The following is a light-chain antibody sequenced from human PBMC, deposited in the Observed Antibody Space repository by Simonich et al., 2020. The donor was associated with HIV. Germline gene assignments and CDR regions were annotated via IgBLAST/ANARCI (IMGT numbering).Light chain of an antibody. CDR2: AAS. V-gene: IGKV1-39*01. Sequence: DIQMTQSPSSLSASVGDRVTITCRASQSISSYLNWYQQKPGKAPKLLIYAASSLQSGVPSRFSGSGSGTEYTLTISSLQPEDFATYYCQQYYSSLLTFGGGTKVEIK. J-gene: IGKJ4*01. CDR3: QQYYSSLLT. CDR1: QSISSY.